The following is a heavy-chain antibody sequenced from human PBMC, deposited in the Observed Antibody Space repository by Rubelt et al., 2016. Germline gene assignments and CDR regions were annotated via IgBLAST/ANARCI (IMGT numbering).Heavy chain of an antibody. CDR2: ITDSGGSA. Sequence: QLVESGGGLVQPGRSLRLSCAASGITYSIYAMSWVRQAPGKGLEWVSSITDSGGSANYAESAKGRFTISRDNSKDTLYLQMNSLRAEDTAIYHCAIHRRSWYFDLWGRGTLVTVSS. J-gene: IGHJ2*01. CDR1: GITYSIYA. D-gene: IGHD5-24*01. CDR3: AIHRRSWYFDL. V-gene: IGHV3-23*04.